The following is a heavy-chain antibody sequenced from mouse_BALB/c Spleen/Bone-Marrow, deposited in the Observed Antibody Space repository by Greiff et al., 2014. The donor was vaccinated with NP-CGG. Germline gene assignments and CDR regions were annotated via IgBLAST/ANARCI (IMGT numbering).Heavy chain of an antibody. D-gene: IGHD1-2*01. CDR2: IWAGGST. Sequence: VQLQQSGPGLAAPSQSLSITCTVSGFSLTSYGVHWVRQPPGKGLEWLGVIWAGGSTNYNSTLMSRLTISKDNSKSQVFLKMNSLQTDDTAMYYCARYYYGFLDYWGQGTTLTVSS. CDR3: ARYYYGFLDY. CDR1: GFSLTSYG. J-gene: IGHJ2*01. V-gene: IGHV2-9*02.